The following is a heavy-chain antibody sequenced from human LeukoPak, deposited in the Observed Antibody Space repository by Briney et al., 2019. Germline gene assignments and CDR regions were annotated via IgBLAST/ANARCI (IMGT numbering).Heavy chain of an antibody. CDR2: ISSSSSYI. CDR3: ARDQYLVRLGELSFVGIDY. J-gene: IGHJ4*02. D-gene: IGHD3-16*02. Sequence: GGSLRLSCAASGFTFSRYGMHWVRQAPGKGLEWVSSISSSSSYIYYADSVKGRFTISRDNAKNTLYLQMNSLRAEDTAVYYCARDQYLVRLGELSFVGIDYWGQGTLVTVSS. V-gene: IGHV3-21*01. CDR1: GFTFSRYG.